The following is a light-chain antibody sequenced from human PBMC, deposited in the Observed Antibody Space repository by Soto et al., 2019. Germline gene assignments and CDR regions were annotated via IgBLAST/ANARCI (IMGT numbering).Light chain of an antibody. CDR2: GAS. V-gene: IGKV3D-20*02. CDR1: QSVSSSY. Sequence: EIVLTQSPGTLSLSPGERATLSCRASQSVSSSYLAWYQQKPGQAPRLLIYGASSRATGIPDRFSGSGSGTDFTLTISRLEPEDFAVYYCQQRSNWPGTFGRGTKVDIK. J-gene: IGKJ1*01. CDR3: QQRSNWPGT.